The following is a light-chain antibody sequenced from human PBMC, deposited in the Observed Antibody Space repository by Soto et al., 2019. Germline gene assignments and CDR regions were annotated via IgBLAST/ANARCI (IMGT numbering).Light chain of an antibody. CDR3: CSYARSNNVM. J-gene: IGLJ3*02. V-gene: IGLV2-23*02. Sequence: QSALTQPASVSGSPGQSITISCTGTSSDVGSYNLVSWYQQHPGKAPKLIIFEVTKRPSGISNRFSGSKSGNTASLTISGLQAEDEADYYCCSYARSNNVMFGGGTKVTVL. CDR1: SSDVGSYNL. CDR2: EVT.